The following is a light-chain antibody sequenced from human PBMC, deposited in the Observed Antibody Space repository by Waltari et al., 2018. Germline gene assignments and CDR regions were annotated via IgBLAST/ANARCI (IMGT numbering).Light chain of an antibody. CDR2: VAS. Sequence: IVLTQSPGTLSLSPVERATLSCRASQSLNSNYFTWYQQKPGQPPRLLLYVASSRATAVADRFSGSGAGTDFTLTISRLEPEDFAVYYCQYHSSSRVETFGQGTKVE. J-gene: IGKJ1*01. CDR1: QSLNSNY. CDR3: QYHSSSRVET. V-gene: IGKV3-20*01.